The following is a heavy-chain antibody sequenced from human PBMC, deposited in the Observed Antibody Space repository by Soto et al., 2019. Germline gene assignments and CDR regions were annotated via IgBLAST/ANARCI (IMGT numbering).Heavy chain of an antibody. Sequence: SETLSLTCTVSGGSISSGGYYWSWIRQHPGKGLEWIGYIYYSGSTYYNPSLKSRVTISVDTSKNQFSLKLSSVTAADTAVYFCARGRYCLTGRCFPNWFDSWGQGALVTVSS. V-gene: IGHV4-31*03. CDR3: ARGRYCLTGRCFPNWFDS. CDR1: GGSISSGGYY. CDR2: IYYSGST. J-gene: IGHJ5*01. D-gene: IGHD7-27*01.